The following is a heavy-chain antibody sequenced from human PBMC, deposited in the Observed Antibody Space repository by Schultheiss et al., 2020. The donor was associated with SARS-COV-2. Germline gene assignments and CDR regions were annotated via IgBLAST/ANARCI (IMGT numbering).Heavy chain of an antibody. CDR1: GFTFSSYW. V-gene: IGHV3-48*01. Sequence: GESLKISCAASGFTFSSYWMSWVRQAPGKGLEWVSYISSSSSTIYYADSVKGRFTISRDNSKNSLYLQMNSLRAEDTAVYYCAREYSSWGYYYYYGMDVWGQGTTVTVSS. D-gene: IGHD6-6*01. J-gene: IGHJ6*02. CDR2: ISSSSSTI. CDR3: AREYSSWGYYYYYGMDV.